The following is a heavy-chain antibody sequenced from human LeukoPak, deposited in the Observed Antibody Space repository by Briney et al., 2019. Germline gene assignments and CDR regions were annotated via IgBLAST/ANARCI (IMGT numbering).Heavy chain of an antibody. CDR2: ISGSGGST. CDR3: AKGDRVVVITMVDY. J-gene: IGHJ4*02. CDR1: GFTFSSYA. D-gene: IGHD3-22*01. Sequence: PGGSLRLTCAASGFTFSSYAMTWVRQAPGKGLEWVSGISGSGGSTYYADSVKGRFTISRDNSKNTLYLQMNSLRAEDTAVYYCAKGDRVVVITMVDYWGQGTLVTLSS. V-gene: IGHV3-23*01.